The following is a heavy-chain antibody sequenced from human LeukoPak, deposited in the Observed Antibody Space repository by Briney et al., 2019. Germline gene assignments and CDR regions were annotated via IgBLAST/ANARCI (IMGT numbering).Heavy chain of an antibody. V-gene: IGHV1-24*01. J-gene: IGHJ4*02. CDR2: FDPEDGET. Sequence: ASVKVPCKVSGYTLTELSMHWVRQAPGKGLEWMGGFDPEDGETIYAQKFQGRVTMTEDTSTDTAYMELSSLRSEDTAVYYCATHTYYYDSSGYSLDYWGQGTLVTVSS. D-gene: IGHD3-22*01. CDR3: ATHTYYYDSSGYSLDY. CDR1: GYTLTELS.